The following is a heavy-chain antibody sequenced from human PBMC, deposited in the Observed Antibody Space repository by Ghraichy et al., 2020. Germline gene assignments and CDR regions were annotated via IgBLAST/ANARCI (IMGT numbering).Heavy chain of an antibody. V-gene: IGHV3-53*01. J-gene: IGHJ6*02. Sequence: GGSLRLSCAASGFTVSSNYMSWVRQAPGKGLEWVSVIYSGGSTYYADSVKGRFTISRDNSKNTLYLHMNSLRAEDTAVYYCARAREYDYYVMDVWGPGTTVTVS. CDR1: GFTVSSNY. CDR3: ARAREYDYYVMDV. CDR2: IYSGGST.